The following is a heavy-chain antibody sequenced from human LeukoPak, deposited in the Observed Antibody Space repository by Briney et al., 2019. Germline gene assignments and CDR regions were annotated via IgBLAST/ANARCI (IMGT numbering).Heavy chain of an antibody. J-gene: IGHJ4*02. V-gene: IGHV1-69*04. CDR3: ARDRYYYDSSGYSDPFDY. D-gene: IGHD3-22*01. Sequence: SVKVSCKASGGTFSSYAISWVRQAPGQGLEWMGRIIPILGIANYAQEFQGRVTITADKSTSTAYMELSSLRSEDTAVYYCARDRYYYDSSGYSDPFDYWGQGTLVTVSS. CDR2: IIPILGIA. CDR1: GGTFSSYA.